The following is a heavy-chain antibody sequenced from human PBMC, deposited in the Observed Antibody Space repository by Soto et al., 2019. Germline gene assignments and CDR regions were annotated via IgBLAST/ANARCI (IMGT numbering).Heavy chain of an antibody. CDR3: ARDWSAAGTDY. CDR1: GFTFSSYG. J-gene: IGHJ4*02. CDR2: IWDDGSNK. D-gene: IGHD6-13*01. V-gene: IGHV3-33*01. Sequence: QVQLVESGGGVVQPGRSLRLSWAASGFTFSSYGMHWVRQAPGKGLEWVAVIWDDGSNKYYADSVKGRFTISRDNSKNTLYLQMNSLRAEDTAVYYCARDWSAAGTDYWGQGTLVTVSS.